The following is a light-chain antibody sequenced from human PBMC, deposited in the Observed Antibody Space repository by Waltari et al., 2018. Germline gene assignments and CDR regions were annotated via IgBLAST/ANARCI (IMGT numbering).Light chain of an antibody. J-gene: IGKJ2*01. V-gene: IGKV1-5*03. Sequence: DIQMTQSPSTLSASVGDRVTITCRASQGISRWLAWHQQKPGKAPKLLIYKASTLESGVPSRVSCSGAGTEFTLTISSLQPDDFATYYCQQYEDYSTFGQGTKVEIK. CDR1: QGISRW. CDR2: KAS. CDR3: QQYEDYST.